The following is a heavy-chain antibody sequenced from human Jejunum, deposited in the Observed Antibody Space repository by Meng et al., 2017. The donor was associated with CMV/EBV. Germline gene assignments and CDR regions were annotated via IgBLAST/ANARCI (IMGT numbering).Heavy chain of an antibody. CDR1: GGSISNNRIY. D-gene: IGHD2-2*01. V-gene: IGHV4-39*07. CDR3: ARSSTSGFDP. Sequence: TVSGGSISNNRIYWAWIRQAPGKGLEWIGDIYYSGTTYYNPSLKSRLTISLDTSKNHFSLRLSSVTAADTALYYCARSSTSGFDPWGQGTLVTVSS. CDR2: IYYSGTT. J-gene: IGHJ5*02.